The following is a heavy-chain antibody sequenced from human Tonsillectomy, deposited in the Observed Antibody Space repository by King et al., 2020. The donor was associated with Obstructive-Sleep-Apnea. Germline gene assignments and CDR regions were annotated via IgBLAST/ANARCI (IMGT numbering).Heavy chain of an antibody. D-gene: IGHD6-13*01. CDR2: IHTSGST. CDR3: AATYTNSWYSIDP. CDR1: AGSISNSY. V-gene: IGHV4-4*07. Sequence: QLQESGPGLVKPSETLSLTCTVSAGSISNSYWNWIRQPAGKGLDWIGRIHTSGSTDYNPPLKSRVTMSIDTSRNPFSLRLSSFTAADTAIYYWAATYTNSWYSIDPWGQGTLVTVSS. J-gene: IGHJ5*02.